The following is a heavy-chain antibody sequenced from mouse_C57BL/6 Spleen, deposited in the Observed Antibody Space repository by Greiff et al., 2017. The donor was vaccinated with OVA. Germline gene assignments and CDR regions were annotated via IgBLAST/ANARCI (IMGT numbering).Heavy chain of an antibody. CDR1: GYTFTSYW. CDR2: IYPSDSET. CDR3: ARTTAVAVDY. D-gene: IGHD1-1*01. Sequence: QVQLQQPGAELVRPGSSVKLSCKASGYTFTSYWMDWVKQRPGQGLEWIGNIYPSDSETHYNQKFKDKATLTVDNSSSTAYMQLSSLTSEDSAVYYCARTTAVAVDYWGQGTTLTVSS. V-gene: IGHV1-61*01. J-gene: IGHJ2*01.